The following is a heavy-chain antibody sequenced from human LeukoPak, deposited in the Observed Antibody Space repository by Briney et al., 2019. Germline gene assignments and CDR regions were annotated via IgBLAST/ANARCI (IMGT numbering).Heavy chain of an antibody. Sequence: GGSLRLSCAASGFTFSSYEMNWVRQAPGKGLEWVSYISSSGSTIYYADSVKGRFTISRDNAKNSLYLQMNSLRAEDTAVYYCARAFERGYSDYWGQGTLVTVSS. D-gene: IGHD5-12*01. CDR3: ARAFERGYSDY. V-gene: IGHV3-48*03. CDR2: ISSSGSTI. J-gene: IGHJ4*02. CDR1: GFTFSSYE.